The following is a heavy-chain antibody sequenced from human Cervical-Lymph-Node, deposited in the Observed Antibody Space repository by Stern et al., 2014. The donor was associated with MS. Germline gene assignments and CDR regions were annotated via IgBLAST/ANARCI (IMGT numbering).Heavy chain of an antibody. CDR1: GYSFTSYW. CDR2: IYPGYSET. V-gene: IGHV5-51*03. CDR3: ARRGIAVGDAFDI. J-gene: IGHJ3*02. Sequence: VQLVQSGAEVKKPGESLKISCKGSGYSFTSYWIGWVRQRPGKGLEWMGIIYPGYSETRYSPSFQGQVTISADKSISPAYLQWSSLKASDTAMYYCARRGIAVGDAFDIWGQGTMVTVSS. D-gene: IGHD6-19*01.